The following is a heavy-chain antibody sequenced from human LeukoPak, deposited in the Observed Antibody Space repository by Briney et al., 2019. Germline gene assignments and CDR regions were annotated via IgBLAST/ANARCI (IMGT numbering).Heavy chain of an antibody. J-gene: IGHJ4*02. V-gene: IGHV3-66*01. CDR1: GFTVSSDY. CDR2: IYSGGST. CDR3: ARGNGWDGGDY. D-gene: IGHD6-19*01. Sequence: GGSLRLSCAASGFTVSSDYMSWVRQAPGKGLEWVSVIYSGGSTYYADSVKGRFTISRDNSRNTLYLQKNSLRAEDTAVYYCARGNGWDGGDYWGQGTLVTVSS.